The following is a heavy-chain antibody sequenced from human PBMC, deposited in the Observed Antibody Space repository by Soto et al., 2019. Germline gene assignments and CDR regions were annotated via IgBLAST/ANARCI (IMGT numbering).Heavy chain of an antibody. CDR2: IGGTDGKT. CDR1: GFTFSSYA. Sequence: EVQLLESGGDLVQPGGSLRLSSAASGFTFSSYAMSWVRQAPGKGLEWVAAIGGTDGKTYYADSVKGRFTISRDNSENTLYLQMSRLRAEDTAVYFCAKGMFSSSPAAAGSFDYWGQGALVTVSS. D-gene: IGHD3-10*01. V-gene: IGHV3-23*01. CDR3: AKGMFSSSPAAAGSFDY. J-gene: IGHJ4*02.